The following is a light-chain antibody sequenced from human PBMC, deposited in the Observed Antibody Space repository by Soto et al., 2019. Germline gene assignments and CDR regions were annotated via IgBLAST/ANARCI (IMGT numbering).Light chain of an antibody. CDR1: SANIGSNT. J-gene: IGLJ2*01. CDR2: SND. Sequence: QSVLTQPPSASGTPGQRLTISCSGSSANIGSNTVTWYQQLPGTAPKVLIHSNDRRPSGVPDRFSGSKSGTSASLAISGLLSDDEADYYCAAWDDSLNGLVFGGGTKLIVL. V-gene: IGLV1-44*01. CDR3: AAWDDSLNGLV.